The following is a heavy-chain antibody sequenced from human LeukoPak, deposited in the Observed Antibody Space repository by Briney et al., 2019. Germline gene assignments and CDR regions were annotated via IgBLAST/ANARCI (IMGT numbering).Heavy chain of an antibody. V-gene: IGHV1-69*01. J-gene: IGHJ1*01. CDR1: GGTFSSYA. D-gene: IGHD2-15*01. CDR2: IIPIFGTA. Sequence: AASVKVSCKASGGTFSSYAISWVRQAPGQGLEWMGGIIPIFGTANYAQKFQGRVTITADESTSTAYMELSSLRSEDTAVYYCARAEGSSSHSFLYWGQGTLVTVSS. CDR3: ARAEGSSSHSFLY.